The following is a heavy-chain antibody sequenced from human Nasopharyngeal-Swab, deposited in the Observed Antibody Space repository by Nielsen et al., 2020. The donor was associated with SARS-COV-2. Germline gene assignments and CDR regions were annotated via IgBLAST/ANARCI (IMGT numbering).Heavy chain of an antibody. V-gene: IGHV4-4*02. J-gene: IGHJ5*02. Sequence: SETLSLTCAVSGGSISSSNWWSWVRQPPGKGLEWIGEIYHSGSTNYNPSHKSRVTISVDKSKNQFSLKLSSVTAADTAVYYCARDERASDILTGYLINWFDPWGQGTLVTVSS. D-gene: IGHD3-9*01. CDR3: ARDERASDILTGYLINWFDP. CDR2: IYHSGST. CDR1: GGSISSSNW.